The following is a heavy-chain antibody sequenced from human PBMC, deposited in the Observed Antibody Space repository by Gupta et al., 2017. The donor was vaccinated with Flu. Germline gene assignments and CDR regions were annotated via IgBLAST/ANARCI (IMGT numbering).Heavy chain of an antibody. CDR2: ISSSSSTI. CDR1: GFTFSSYS. J-gene: IGHJ4*02. CDR3: ARETEYYYDSSGYSY. Sequence: EVQLVESGGGLVQPGGSLRLSCAASGFTFSSYSMNWVRQAPGKGLEWVSYISSSSSTIYYADSVKGRFTISRDNAKNSLYLQMNSLRDEDTAVYYCARETEYYYDSSGYSYWGQGTLVTVSS. D-gene: IGHD3-22*01. V-gene: IGHV3-48*02.